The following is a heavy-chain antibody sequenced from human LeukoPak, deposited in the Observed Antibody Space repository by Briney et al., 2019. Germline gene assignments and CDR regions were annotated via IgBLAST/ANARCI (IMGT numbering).Heavy chain of an antibody. CDR1: GGTFSSYA. CDR2: IIPIFGTA. Sequence: SVKVSCKASGGTFSSYAISWVRQAPGQGLEWMGGIIPIFGTANYAQKFQGRVTITADKSTSTAYMELSSLRSEGTAVYYCARENSGSYLNYFDYWGQGTLVTVSS. CDR3: ARENSGSYLNYFDY. V-gene: IGHV1-69*06. D-gene: IGHD1-26*01. J-gene: IGHJ4*02.